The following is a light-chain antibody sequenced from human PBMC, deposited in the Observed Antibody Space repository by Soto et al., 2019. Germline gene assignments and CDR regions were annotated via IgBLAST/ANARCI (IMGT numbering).Light chain of an antibody. CDR2: AAS. J-gene: IGKJ4*01. Sequence: DIQKTQSPSSLSASVGDRVTITCRASQSISSYLNWYQQKPGKAPKLLIYAASSLQSGVPSRFSGSGSGTDFTLTISSLPPEDSATYYCQQSYSTRPVTFGGGIKVDIK. V-gene: IGKV1-39*01. CDR3: QQSYSTRPVT. CDR1: QSISSY.